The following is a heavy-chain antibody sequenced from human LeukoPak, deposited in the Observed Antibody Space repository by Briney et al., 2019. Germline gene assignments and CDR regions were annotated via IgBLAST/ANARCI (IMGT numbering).Heavy chain of an antibody. J-gene: IGHJ6*02. Sequence: GGSLRLSCAASGFTFGDHAMSWVRQAPGKGLEWVGFIRSRAYRGTTEYAASVKGRFTISRDDSNSIAYLQMNSLKTDDTAMYYCSRGPIQLWIHYGMDVWGQGTTVIVSS. D-gene: IGHD5-18*01. CDR2: IRSRAYRGTT. CDR3: SRGPIQLWIHYGMDV. V-gene: IGHV3-49*04. CDR1: GFTFGDHA.